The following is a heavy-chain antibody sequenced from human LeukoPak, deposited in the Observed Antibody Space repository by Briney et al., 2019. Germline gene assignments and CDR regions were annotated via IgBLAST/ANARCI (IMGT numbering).Heavy chain of an antibody. D-gene: IGHD6-13*01. J-gene: IGHJ6*03. CDR3: ATSLKQQLVPAGVSGYYYYMDV. CDR1: GGTFSSYA. CDR2: IIPIFGTA. Sequence: SVKVSCKASGGTFSSYAISWVRQAPGQGLEWMGRIIPIFGTANYAQKFQGRVTITTDESTSTAYMELSSLRSEDTAVYYCATSLKQQLVPAGVSGYYYYMDVWGKGTTVTVSS. V-gene: IGHV1-69*05.